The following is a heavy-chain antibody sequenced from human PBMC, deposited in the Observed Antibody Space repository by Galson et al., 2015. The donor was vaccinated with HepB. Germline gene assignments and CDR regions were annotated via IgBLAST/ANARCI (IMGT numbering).Heavy chain of an antibody. CDR1: GGSISSYY. CDR2: IYYSGST. J-gene: IGHJ2*01. D-gene: IGHD5-18*01. Sequence: SETLSLTCTVSGGSISSYYWSWIRQPPGKGLEWIGYIYYSGSTNYNPSLKSRVTISVDTSKNQFSLKLSSVTAADTAVYYCARGYTGYSYGFPIGGYWYFDLWGRGTLVTVSS. CDR3: ARGYTGYSYGFPIGGYWYFDL. V-gene: IGHV4-59*01.